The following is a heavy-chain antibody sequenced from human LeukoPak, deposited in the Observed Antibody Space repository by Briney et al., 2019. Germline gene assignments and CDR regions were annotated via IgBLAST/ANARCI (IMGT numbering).Heavy chain of an antibody. J-gene: IGHJ4*02. D-gene: IGHD2-8*01. CDR2: INNDGSST. CDR1: GFTFSSYW. CDR3: ARVRGGDTKDFDY. V-gene: IGHV3-74*01. Sequence: GGSLRLSCAASGFTFSSYWMHWVRQVPGKGLVWVSHINNDGSSTSYADSVKGRFTISRDNAKNTLYLQMNSLRDEDTAVYYCARVRGGDTKDFDYWGQGTLVTVSS.